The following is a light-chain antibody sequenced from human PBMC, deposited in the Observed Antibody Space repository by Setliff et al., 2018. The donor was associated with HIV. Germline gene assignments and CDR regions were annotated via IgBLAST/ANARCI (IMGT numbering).Light chain of an antibody. J-gene: IGLJ1*01. V-gene: IGLV2-14*01. CDR3: SSYTSSNTYV. CDR1: SSDVGGYKY. CDR2: DVS. Sequence: QSALTQPASVSGSPGQSITISCTGTSSDVGGYKYVSWYQQHPGKAPKLMIYDVSKRPSGVSNRFSGSKSGNTASLTISGLRAEDEADYYCSSYTSSNTYVFGTGTKAPS.